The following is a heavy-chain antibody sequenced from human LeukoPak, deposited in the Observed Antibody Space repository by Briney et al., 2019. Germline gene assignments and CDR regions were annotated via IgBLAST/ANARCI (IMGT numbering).Heavy chain of an antibody. CDR2: IYYSGST. Sequence: SETLSLTCTVSGGSISSYYWSWIRQPPGKGLEWIGCIYYSGSTNYNPSLKSRVTISVDTSKNQFSLKLSSVTAADTAVYYCARDYSSRGDWFDPWGQGTLVTVSS. CDR3: ARDYSSRGDWFDP. J-gene: IGHJ5*02. V-gene: IGHV4-59*01. CDR1: GGSISSYY. D-gene: IGHD6-13*01.